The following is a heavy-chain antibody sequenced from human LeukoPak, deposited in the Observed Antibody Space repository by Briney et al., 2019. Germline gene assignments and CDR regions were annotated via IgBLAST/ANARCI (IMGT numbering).Heavy chain of an antibody. Sequence: PSETLSLTCTVSGGSISSGGYYWSWIRQHPGKGLEWVSAISGSGGSTYYADPVKGRFTIPRDNSKNTLYLQMNSLRAEDTAVYYCAKIGTYYDILTGYYSSVYFDYWGQGTLVTVSS. CDR1: GGSISSGGYY. CDR2: ISGSGGST. CDR3: AKIGTYYDILTGYYSSVYFDY. D-gene: IGHD3-9*01. V-gene: IGHV3-23*01. J-gene: IGHJ4*02.